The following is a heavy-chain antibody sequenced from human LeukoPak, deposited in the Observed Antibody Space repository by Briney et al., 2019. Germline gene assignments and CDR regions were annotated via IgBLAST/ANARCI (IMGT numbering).Heavy chain of an antibody. Sequence: PGGSLRLSCAASGFTFDDYAMHWVRQAPGKGLEWVSGISWNSGSIGYADSVKGRFTISRDNVKNSLYLQMNSLRAEDTALYYCAKPRVEATIRTSFDYWGQGTLVTVSS. CDR3: AKPRVEATIRTSFDY. D-gene: IGHD5-12*01. J-gene: IGHJ4*02. V-gene: IGHV3-9*01. CDR2: ISWNSGSI. CDR1: GFTFDDYA.